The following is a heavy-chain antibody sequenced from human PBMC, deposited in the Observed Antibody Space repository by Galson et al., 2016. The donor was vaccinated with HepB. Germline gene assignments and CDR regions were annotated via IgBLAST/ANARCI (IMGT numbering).Heavy chain of an antibody. D-gene: IGHD6-25*01. CDR1: GGSISSDYW. Sequence: SETLSLTCAVSGGSISSDYWWSWVRQSPGKPPEWVGEVYRSGTTHYNPSLKSRITISLDVSKNHFSLELTSVTAAGTAIYFCASTGIAAADEGAFDVWGRGTRVTVSS. CDR3: ASTGIAAADEGAFDV. CDR2: VYRSGTT. V-gene: IGHV4-4*02. J-gene: IGHJ3*01.